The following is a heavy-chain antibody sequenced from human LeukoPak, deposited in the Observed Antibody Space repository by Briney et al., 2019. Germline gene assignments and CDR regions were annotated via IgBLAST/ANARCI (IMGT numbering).Heavy chain of an antibody. V-gene: IGHV1-69*04. CDR1: GGTFSSYA. J-gene: IGHJ3*02. CDR2: IIPIFGIA. Sequence: SVEVSCKASGGTFSSYAISWVRQAPGQGLEWMGRIIPIFGIANYAQKFQGRVTITADKSTSTAYMELSSLRSEDTAVYYCARDYEYCGGDCSNRWDAFDIWGQGTMVTVSS. CDR3: ARDYEYCGGDCSNRWDAFDI. D-gene: IGHD2-21*02.